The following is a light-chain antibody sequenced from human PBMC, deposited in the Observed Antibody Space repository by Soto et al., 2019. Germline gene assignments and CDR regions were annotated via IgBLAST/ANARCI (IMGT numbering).Light chain of an antibody. CDR1: QSISSF. Sequence: EIVLTQSPATLSLSPGERATLSCRASQSISSFLAWYQQEPGQAPKLLIYDTSNRATAIPARFSGSGSGTDFTLTISSLEPEDFAVYYCQQRWDWPLTFGGGKKVEIK. CDR3: QQRWDWPLT. J-gene: IGKJ4*01. V-gene: IGKV3-11*01. CDR2: DTS.